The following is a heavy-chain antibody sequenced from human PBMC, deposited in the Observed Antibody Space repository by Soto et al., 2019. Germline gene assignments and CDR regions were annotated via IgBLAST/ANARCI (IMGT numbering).Heavy chain of an antibody. Sequence: PSETLSLTCTVSGGSISSGGYYWSWIRQHPGKGLEWIGYIYYSGSTYYNPSLKSRVTISVDTSKNQFSLKLSSVTAADTAVYYCARDRRCSSTSCFMTLGYYYYGMDVWGQGTKVTVSS. V-gene: IGHV4-31*03. D-gene: IGHD2-2*01. CDR1: GGSISSGGYY. J-gene: IGHJ6*02. CDR3: ARDRRCSSTSCFMTLGYYYYGMDV. CDR2: IYYSGST.